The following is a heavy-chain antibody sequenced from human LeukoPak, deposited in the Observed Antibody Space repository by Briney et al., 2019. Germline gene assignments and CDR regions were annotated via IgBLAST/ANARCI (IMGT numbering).Heavy chain of an antibody. CDR2: INPNSGGT. D-gene: IGHD6-19*01. V-gene: IGHV1-2*02. Sequence: ASVKVSCKASGYTFTGYYMHWVRQAPGQGLEWMGWINPNSGGTNYAQKFQGRVTMTRDTSISTAYMELSRLRSDDTAVYYRATHPRGSGWYYGMDVWGQGTTVTVSS. CDR1: GYTFTGYY. CDR3: ATHPRGSGWYYGMDV. J-gene: IGHJ6*02.